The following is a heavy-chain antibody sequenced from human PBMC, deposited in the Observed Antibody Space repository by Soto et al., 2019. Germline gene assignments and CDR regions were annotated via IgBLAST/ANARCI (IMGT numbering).Heavy chain of an antibody. CDR2: INSDGSST. J-gene: IGHJ3*01. V-gene: IGHV3-74*01. CDR3: ARPQYLPDDVFDV. CDR1: GFTFTNYW. Sequence: SLRLSCAASGFTFTNYWMQWVRQAPGKGLVWVSRINSDGSSTSHADSVKDRFTISRDNAKNTLYLQMSSLRAEDTAVYYCARPQYLPDDVFDVWGRGTVVPVSS. D-gene: IGHD2-2*01.